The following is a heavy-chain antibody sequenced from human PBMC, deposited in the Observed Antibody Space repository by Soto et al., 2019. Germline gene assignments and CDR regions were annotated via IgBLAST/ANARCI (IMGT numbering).Heavy chain of an antibody. CDR3: ARDRSRTEFEY. V-gene: IGHV3-33*01. Sequence: GGSLRLSCAASGFTFSSYGMHWVRQAPGKGLEWVAVIWYDGSNKYYADSVKGRFTISRDNSKNTLYLQMNSLRAEDTAVYYCARDRSRTEFEYWGQGTLVTVSS. J-gene: IGHJ4*02. D-gene: IGHD6-13*01. CDR1: GFTFSSYG. CDR2: IWYDGSNK.